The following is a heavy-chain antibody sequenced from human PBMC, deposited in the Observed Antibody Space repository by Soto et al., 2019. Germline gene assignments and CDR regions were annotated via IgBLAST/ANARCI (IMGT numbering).Heavy chain of an antibody. V-gene: IGHV1-3*01. J-gene: IGHJ4*02. CDR1: GYTFTNYA. CDR3: ARGPGGPDGPGDY. CDR2: INAGNGNT. D-gene: IGHD2-15*01. Sequence: QVQLVQSGAEVKKPGASVKVSCKASGYTFTNYAMHWVRQAPGQRLEWMGWINAGNGNTKYSQKFQGRVTITRDTSASTDYMDLSSLRYEDTAVYYCARGPGGPDGPGDYWGQGTLVTVSS.